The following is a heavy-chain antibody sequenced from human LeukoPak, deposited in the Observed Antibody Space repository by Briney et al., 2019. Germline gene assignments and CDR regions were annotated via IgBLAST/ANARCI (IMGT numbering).Heavy chain of an antibody. CDR1: GFTFSSYG. V-gene: IGHV3-30*02. CDR3: XXDSTWAAVFSPFDY. J-gene: IGHJ4*02. Sequence: GGSLRLSCAASGFTFSSYGMHWVRQAPGKGLEWVAFIRYDGSNKYYADSVKGRFTISRDNSKNTLYLQMNSLRAEDTAVYYXXXDSTWAAVFSPFDYWGQGTLVTVSS. CDR2: IRYDGSNK. D-gene: IGHD2/OR15-2a*01.